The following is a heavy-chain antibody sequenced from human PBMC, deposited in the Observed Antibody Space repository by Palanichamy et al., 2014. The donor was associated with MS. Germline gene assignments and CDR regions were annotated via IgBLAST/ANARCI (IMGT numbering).Heavy chain of an antibody. V-gene: IGHV3-33*01. Sequence: SGGGAVVQPGRSLRLSCAASGFTFSSYGMHWVRQAPGKGLEWVAVIWYDGSNKYYADSVKGRFTISRDNSKNTLYLQMNSLRAEDTAVYYCARGLTTVTLSYFDYWGQGTLVTVSS. CDR3: ARGLTTVTLSYFDY. J-gene: IGHJ4*02. CDR2: IWYDGSNK. D-gene: IGHD4-17*01. CDR1: GFTFSSYG.